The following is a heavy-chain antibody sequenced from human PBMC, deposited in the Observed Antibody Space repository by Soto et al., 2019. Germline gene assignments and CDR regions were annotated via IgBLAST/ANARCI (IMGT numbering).Heavy chain of an antibody. CDR2: IYSGGST. V-gene: IGHV3-66*04. Sequence: GGSLRLSCSASGFTVNNNYMSWVRQAPGKGLEWVSLIYSGGSTYYADSVKGRFTISRDNSKNPLYLQMNSLRAEDTAVYYCARQTDAFDIWGQGTMVTVSS. CDR1: GFTVNNNY. CDR3: ARQTDAFDI. J-gene: IGHJ3*02.